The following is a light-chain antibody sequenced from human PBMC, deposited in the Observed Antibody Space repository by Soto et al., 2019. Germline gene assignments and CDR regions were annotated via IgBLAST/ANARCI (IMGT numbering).Light chain of an antibody. CDR1: QSVSSNY. V-gene: IGKV3-20*01. J-gene: IGKJ1*01. Sequence: ETVLTQSPGTLSLSPGERATLSSRASQSVSSNYLAWYQHKPGQAPRLLIYGASNRATGIPDRFSGSGSGTDFTLTISRLEPEDFAVYYCQQYVTSPPSWTFGQGTKVEV. CDR3: QQYVTSPPSWT. CDR2: GAS.